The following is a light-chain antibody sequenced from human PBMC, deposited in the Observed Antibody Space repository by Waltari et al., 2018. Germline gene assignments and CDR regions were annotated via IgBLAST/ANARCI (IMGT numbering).Light chain of an antibody. CDR3: QQRSDWPPTWT. CDR1: QSISIY. J-gene: IGKJ1*01. CDR2: DAS. V-gene: IGKV3-11*01. Sequence: EVALTQSPATLSLSPGDRATLSCRASQSISIYLAWYQPKPAQAPRLLIFDASNRATGIPARFSGSGSGTDFTLTISNLEPEDSAVYYCQQRSDWPPTWTFGQGTKVEMK.